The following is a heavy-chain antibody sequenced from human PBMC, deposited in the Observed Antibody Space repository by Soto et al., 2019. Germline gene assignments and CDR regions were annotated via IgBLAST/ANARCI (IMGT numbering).Heavy chain of an antibody. CDR2: IWHDGSNK. D-gene: IGHD3-9*01. J-gene: IGHJ4*02. CDR3: ATHYDILAGYYNPRGVMRY. CDR1: GFTFSSYG. Sequence: QVQLVESGGGVVQPGRSLRLSCAASGFTFSSYGMHWFRQAPGKGLEWLAAIWHDGSNKYYADSVKGRFTISRDNSKNTVYLQRNGLRAEDTAVYYCATHYDILAGYYNPRGVMRYLGQGTLVTVSS. V-gene: IGHV3-33*01.